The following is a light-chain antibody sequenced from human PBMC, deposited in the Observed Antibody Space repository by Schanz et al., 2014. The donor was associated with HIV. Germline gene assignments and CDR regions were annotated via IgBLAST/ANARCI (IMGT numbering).Light chain of an antibody. CDR3: QQRSNWPPIT. CDR2: GAF. J-gene: IGKJ5*01. Sequence: TQSPATLSVSPGGRTTLSCRASQSITSKYIAWYQHKPGQAPRLLIYGAFNRATDIPDRFTGSGSGTDFTLTISSLEPEDFAVYYCQQRSNWPPITFGQGTRLEIK. CDR1: QSITSKY. V-gene: IGKV3-11*01.